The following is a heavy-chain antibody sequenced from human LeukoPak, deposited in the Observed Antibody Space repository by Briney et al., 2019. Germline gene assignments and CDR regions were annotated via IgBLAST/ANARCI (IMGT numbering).Heavy chain of an antibody. D-gene: IGHD3-10*01. Sequence: GGSLRLSCAASGFTFSSYAMSWVRQAPGEGLEWVSTIISNGGSTYYADSVRGRFTVSRDNSKDTLYLQMDGLRAEDTALYYCAKGGSLSPLDPWGQGSLVTVSS. CDR2: IISNGGST. J-gene: IGHJ5*02. CDR3: AKGGSLSPLDP. CDR1: GFTFSSYA. V-gene: IGHV3-23*01.